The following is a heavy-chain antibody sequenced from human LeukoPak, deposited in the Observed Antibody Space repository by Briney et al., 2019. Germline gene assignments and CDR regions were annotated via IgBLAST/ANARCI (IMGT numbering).Heavy chain of an antibody. J-gene: IGHJ3*02. CDR3: VRVYSSSWAYDAFDI. D-gene: IGHD6-13*01. CDR2: ISAYNGNT. Sequence: ASVKVSCKASGYTFTSYGISWVRQAPGQGLEWMGWISAYNGNTNYAQKLQGRVTMTTDTSTSTAYMELRSLRSDDTAVYYCVRVYSSSWAYDAFDIWGQGTMVTVSS. V-gene: IGHV1-18*01. CDR1: GYTFTSYG.